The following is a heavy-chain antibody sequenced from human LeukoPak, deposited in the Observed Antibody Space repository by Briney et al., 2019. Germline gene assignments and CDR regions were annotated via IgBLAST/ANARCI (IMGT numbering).Heavy chain of an antibody. CDR2: ISGSGGST. CDR3: AKTPFSMVRGVMDY. V-gene: IGHV3-23*01. CDR1: GFTFSSYG. Sequence: PGGSLRLSCAAPGFTFSSYGMSWVRQAPGKGLEWVSAISGSGGSTYYADSVKGRFTISRDNSKNTLYLQMNSLRAEDTAVYYCAKTPFSMVRGVMDYWGQGTLVTVSS. J-gene: IGHJ4*02. D-gene: IGHD3-10*01.